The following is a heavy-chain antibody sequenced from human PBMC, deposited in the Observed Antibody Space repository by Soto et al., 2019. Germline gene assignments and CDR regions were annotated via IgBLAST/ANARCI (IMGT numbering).Heavy chain of an antibody. D-gene: IGHD4-17*01. V-gene: IGHV4-59*01. J-gene: IGHJ4*02. CDR2: IYYSGST. CDR1: GGSISSYY. Sequence: ETLSLTCTVSGGSISSYYWSWIRQPPGKGLEWIGYIYYSGSTNYNPSLKSRVTISVDTSKNQFSLKLSSVTAADTAVYYCARDSGQGRNFADYGRSFDSWGQGTLVTVSS. CDR3: ARDSGQGRNFADYGRSFDS.